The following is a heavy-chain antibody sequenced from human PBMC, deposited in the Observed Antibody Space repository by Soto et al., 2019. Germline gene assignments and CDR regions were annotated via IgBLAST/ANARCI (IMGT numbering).Heavy chain of an antibody. CDR3: HGYGY. V-gene: IGHV3-53*01. Sequence: EVQLVESGGGLIQPGGSLRLSCVVSGFPVSSSNYMSWVRQAPGKGLGWVSVIYTGGTTYYADSVKGRFTISRDNSKNTLYLQMNSLRAEDTAVYYCHGYGYWGQGTLVTVSS. CDR2: IYTGGTT. CDR1: GFPVSSSNY. D-gene: IGHD5-12*01. J-gene: IGHJ4*02.